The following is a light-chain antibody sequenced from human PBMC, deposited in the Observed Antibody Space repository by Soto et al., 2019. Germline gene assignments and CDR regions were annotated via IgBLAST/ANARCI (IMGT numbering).Light chain of an antibody. CDR2: WGS. CDR1: QSVGPN. V-gene: IGKV3-15*01. J-gene: IGKJ2*03. Sequence: TQSTATLSVSLGEAVTLSCRASQSVGPNLAWYQQRPGQAPRLLIHWGSTRANGVPARFRGSGRGTDFTLTISSLQSEDLAVYYCQQYENWPPYSFGPGTKLEIK. CDR3: QQYENWPPYS.